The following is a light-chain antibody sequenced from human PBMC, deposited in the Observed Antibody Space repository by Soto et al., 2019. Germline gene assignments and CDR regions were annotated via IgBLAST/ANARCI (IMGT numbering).Light chain of an antibody. Sequence: QLVLTQPASVSGSPGQSITISCTGTISDVGGYNYVSWYQQYPGKAPKLMIYEVSNRPSGVSYRFSGSKSGNTASLTISGLQAEDEAYYYCWSYAGNTIFVFGGGTQLTVL. J-gene: IGLJ2*01. CDR1: ISDVGGYNY. CDR3: WSYAGNTIFV. CDR2: EVS. V-gene: IGLV2-14*01.